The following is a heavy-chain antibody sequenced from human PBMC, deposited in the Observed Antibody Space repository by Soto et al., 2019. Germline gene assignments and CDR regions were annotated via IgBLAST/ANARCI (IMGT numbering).Heavy chain of an antibody. CDR1: GFTFSSYW. V-gene: IGHV3-74*01. J-gene: IGHJ6*02. Sequence: GGSLRLSCAASGFTFSSYWMHWVRQALGKGLVWVSRINSDGSSTSYADSVKGRFTISRDNAKNTLYLQMNSLRAEDTAVYYCARSVRYYYYYGMDVWGQGTTVTVSS. CDR2: INSDGSST. CDR3: ARSVRYYYYYGMDV.